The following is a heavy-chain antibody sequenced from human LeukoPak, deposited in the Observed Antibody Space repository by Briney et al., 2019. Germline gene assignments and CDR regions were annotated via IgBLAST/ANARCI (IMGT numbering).Heavy chain of an antibody. CDR2: IKSDGST. CDR1: GFTFGTYW. J-gene: IGHJ1*01. CDR3: ARAPSEIGGYYPEYFRH. Sequence: GGSLRLSCAASGFTFGTYWMHWVRQAPGKGLVWVSRIKSDGSTNYADSVKGRFTISRDNAKNTVSLQMNRLRPEDTGVYYCARAPSEIGGYYPEYFRHWGQGTLVTVSS. V-gene: IGHV3-74*01. D-gene: IGHD3-22*01.